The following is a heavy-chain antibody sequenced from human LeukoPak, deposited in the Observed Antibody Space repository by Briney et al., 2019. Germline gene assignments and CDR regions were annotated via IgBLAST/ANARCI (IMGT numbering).Heavy chain of an antibody. CDR2: INHSGST. J-gene: IGHJ4*02. D-gene: IGHD1-26*01. V-gene: IGHV4-34*01. Sequence: PSETLSLTCAVYGGSFSGYYWSWIRQPPGKGLEWIGEINHSGSTNYNPSLKSRVTISVDTSKNQFSLKLSSVTAADTAVYYCARQEWELLRSSDYWGQGTLVTVSS. CDR3: ARQEWELLRSSDY. CDR1: GGSFSGYY.